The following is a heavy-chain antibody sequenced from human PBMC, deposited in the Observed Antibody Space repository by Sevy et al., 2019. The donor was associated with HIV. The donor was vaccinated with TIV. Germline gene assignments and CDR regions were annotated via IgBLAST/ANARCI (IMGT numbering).Heavy chain of an antibody. CDR3: AREYHGDYLYYFDS. V-gene: IGHV3-53*01. J-gene: IGHJ4*02. D-gene: IGHD4-17*01. Sequence: GSLRLSCAASGFTVSTNYMSWVRQAPGKGLEWVSVIYSGGNTYYADSVKGRFTISRDKSKNTLYLQMNTLTPEDTAMYYCAREYHGDYLYYFDSWGQGTLVTVSS. CDR2: IYSGGNT. CDR1: GFTVSTNY.